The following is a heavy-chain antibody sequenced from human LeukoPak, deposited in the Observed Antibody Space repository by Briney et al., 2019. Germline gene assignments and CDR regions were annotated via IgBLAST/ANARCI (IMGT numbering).Heavy chain of an antibody. CDR1: GGSFSGYY. J-gene: IGHJ5*02. CDR2: INHSGST. CDR3: ARHHGSGWAGGWFDP. D-gene: IGHD6-19*01. Sequence: SETLSLTCAVYGGSFSGYYWSWIRQPPGKGLEWIGEINHSGSTNYNPSLKSRVTISVDTSKNQFSLRLSSVTAADTAVYYCARHHGSGWAGGWFDPWGQGTLVTVSS. V-gene: IGHV4-34*01.